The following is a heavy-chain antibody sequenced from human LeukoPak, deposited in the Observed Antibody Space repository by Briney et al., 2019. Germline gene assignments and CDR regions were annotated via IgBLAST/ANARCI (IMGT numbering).Heavy chain of an antibody. CDR3: ARDNYAGANWFDP. CDR1: GGTFSSYA. D-gene: IGHD1-7*01. V-gene: IGHV1-69*05. CDR2: IIPIFGTA. Sequence: ASVRVSCKASGGTFSSYAISWVRQAPGQGLEWMGGIIPIFGTANYAQKFQGRVTITTDESTSTAYMELSSLRSEDTAVYYCARDNYAGANWFDPWGQGTLVTVSS. J-gene: IGHJ5*02.